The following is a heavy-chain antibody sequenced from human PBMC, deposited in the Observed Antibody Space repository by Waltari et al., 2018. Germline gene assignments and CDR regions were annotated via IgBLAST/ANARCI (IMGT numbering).Heavy chain of an antibody. V-gene: IGHV3-30*02. J-gene: IGHJ4*02. Sequence: QVQLVESGGRVVQPGGSLRLSCTASGFTPRHYGMHWVRQAPGKGLESVAFLHYEGYDTFYADSVKGRFTISRDTSTNTLFLLMNSLRPEDTAVYYCANNPYCFNGHCLREFDYWGQGTLVTVSS. CDR1: GFTPRHYG. D-gene: IGHD2-21*02. CDR2: LHYEGYDT. CDR3: ANNPYCFNGHCLREFDY.